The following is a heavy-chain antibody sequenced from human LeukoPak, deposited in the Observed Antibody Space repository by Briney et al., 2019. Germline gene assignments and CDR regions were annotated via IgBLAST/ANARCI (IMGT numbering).Heavy chain of an antibody. CDR3: ATSSWYTIHNWFDP. D-gene: IGHD6-13*01. J-gene: IGHJ5*02. Sequence: WASVKVSCKASGYTFTSYYMHWVRQAPGKGLEWMGGFDPEDGETIYAQKFQGRVTMTEDTSTDTAYMELSSLRSEDTAVYYCATSSWYTIHNWFDPWGQGTLVTVSS. CDR1: GYTFTSYY. V-gene: IGHV1-24*01. CDR2: FDPEDGET.